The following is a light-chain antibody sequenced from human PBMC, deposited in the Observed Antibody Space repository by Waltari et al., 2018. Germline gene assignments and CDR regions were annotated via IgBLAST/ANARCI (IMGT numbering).Light chain of an antibody. J-gene: IGKJ4*01. CDR3: QQYSSFPLT. CDR1: QAINDY. V-gene: IGKV1-33*01. Sequence: DIQMTQSPSSLSASVGDRVTLTCRASQAINDYLSWHQQRPGKAPKSLIHYVSNLETGVPSRFSGRRSGTDYILTISSLQPEDVATYYCQQYSSFPLTFGGGTKVEI. CDR2: YVS.